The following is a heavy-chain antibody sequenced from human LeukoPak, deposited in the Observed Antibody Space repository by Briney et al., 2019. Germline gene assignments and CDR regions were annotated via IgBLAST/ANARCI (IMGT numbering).Heavy chain of an antibody. CDR1: GYTFTGYY. D-gene: IGHD3-22*01. CDR2: INPNSGGT. J-gene: IGHJ4*02. CDR3: AREEGDGSGYYYSFDY. Sequence: GASVRVSCKASGYTFTGYYMHWVRQAPGQGLEWMGRINPNSGGTNYAQKFQGRVTMTRDTSISTAYMGLSRLRSDDTAVYYCAREEGDGSGYYYSFDYWGQGTLVTVSS. V-gene: IGHV1-2*06.